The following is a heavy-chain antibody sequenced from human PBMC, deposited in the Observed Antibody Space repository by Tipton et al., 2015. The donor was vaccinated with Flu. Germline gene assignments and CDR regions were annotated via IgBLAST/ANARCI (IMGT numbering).Heavy chain of an antibody. CDR3: AGHGGHFDWLLNDAFYI. V-gene: IGHV4-59*08. J-gene: IGHJ3*02. Sequence: TLSLTCTVSGGSISSYYWSWIRQPPGKGLEWIGYIYYSGSTNYNPSLKSRVTISVDTSKKQFSLKLSSVTAADTAVYYCAGHGGHFDWLLNDAFYIWGRGTMVTVSS. D-gene: IGHD3-9*01. CDR2: IYYSGST. CDR1: GGSISSYY.